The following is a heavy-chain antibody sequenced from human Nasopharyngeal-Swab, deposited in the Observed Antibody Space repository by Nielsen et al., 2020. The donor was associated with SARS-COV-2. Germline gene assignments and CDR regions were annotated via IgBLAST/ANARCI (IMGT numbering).Heavy chain of an antibody. CDR2: INYYGTT. J-gene: IGHJ6*02. CDR1: GGPFSVHH. D-gene: IGHD3-10*01. Sequence: SETLSLTCALSGGPFSVHHWSWIRRPPGKGLEWIGEINYYGTTNYSPSLKSRVTISIDTSKNQFSLALRSVTAADTGLYYCARGNYFGSGTFHRTYGMDVWGQGTSVTVS. CDR3: ARGNYFGSGTFHRTYGMDV. V-gene: IGHV4-34*01.